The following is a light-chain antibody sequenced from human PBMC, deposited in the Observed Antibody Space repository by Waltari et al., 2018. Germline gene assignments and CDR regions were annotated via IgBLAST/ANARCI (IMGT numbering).Light chain of an antibody. CDR2: NNY. V-gene: IGLV1-44*01. J-gene: IGLJ3*02. CDR3: AAWDDTLNGHWV. CDR1: SSDIGSTT. Sequence: QSVLTQPPSASGTPGQRVTISCSGSSSDIGSTTVNWYRQFPGMAPHLHIYNNYQRTSGVPDRFSGSKSGTSASLAISGLQSEDQADYYCAAWDDTLNGHWVFGGGTKLTVL.